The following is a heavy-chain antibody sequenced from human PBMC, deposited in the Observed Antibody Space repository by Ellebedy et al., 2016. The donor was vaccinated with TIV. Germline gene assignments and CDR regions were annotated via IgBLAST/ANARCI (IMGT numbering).Heavy chain of an antibody. Sequence: SQTLSLTXAISGDSVSSNSAAWNWIRQSPSRGLEWLGRTYYRSKWYNDYAVSVKSRITINPDTSKNQFSLQLNSATPEDTAVYYCARDQWGEEAVAGGANWFDPWGQGTLVTVSS. V-gene: IGHV6-1*01. CDR2: TYYRSKWYN. CDR3: ARDQWGEEAVAGGANWFDP. J-gene: IGHJ5*02. CDR1: GDSVSSNSAA. D-gene: IGHD6-19*01.